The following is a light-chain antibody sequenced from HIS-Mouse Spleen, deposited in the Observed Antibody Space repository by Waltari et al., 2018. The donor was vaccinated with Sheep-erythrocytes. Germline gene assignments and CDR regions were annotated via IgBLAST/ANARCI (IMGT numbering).Light chain of an antibody. J-gene: IGKJ1*01. CDR1: QSVSSY. V-gene: IGKV3-11*01. Sequence: EIVLTQSLATLSLSPGERATLFCRASQSVSSYLAWYQQKLGQVPRLLIYDASNRATGIPARFSGSGSGTDFTLTISSLEPEDFAVYYCQQHSNWPPTFGQGTKVEIK. CDR2: DAS. CDR3: QQHSNWPPT.